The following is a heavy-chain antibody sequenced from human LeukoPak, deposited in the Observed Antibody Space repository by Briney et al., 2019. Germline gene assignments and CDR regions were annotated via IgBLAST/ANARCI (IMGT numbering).Heavy chain of an antibody. CDR3: ARDSSSWYYFDY. J-gene: IGHJ4*02. Sequence: PSGTLSLTCAASGCSISNAYWSWIRQPPGKGLEWIGYIYYSGGTNYNPSLKSRVTISVDTSKNQFSLKLSSVTAADTAVYYCARDSSSWYYFDYWGQGTLVTVSS. D-gene: IGHD6-13*01. CDR2: IYYSGGT. CDR1: GCSISNAY. V-gene: IGHV4-59*01.